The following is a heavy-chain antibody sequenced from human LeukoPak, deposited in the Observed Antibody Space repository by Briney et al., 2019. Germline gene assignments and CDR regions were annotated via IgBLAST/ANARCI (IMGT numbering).Heavy chain of an antibody. Sequence: QPGGSLRLSCAASGFAFSSFAMGWVRQSPGKGLEWLPTISGGGNTIFYSDSVKGRFTISRDNSKNTLYLHMDSLRPDDTTTYYCTKELHVAVAAADYYYFYMDVWGRGTTVTASS. CDR3: TKELHVAVAAADYYYFYMDV. CDR1: GFAFSSFA. D-gene: IGHD6-19*01. J-gene: IGHJ6*03. V-gene: IGHV3-23*01. CDR2: ISGGGNTI.